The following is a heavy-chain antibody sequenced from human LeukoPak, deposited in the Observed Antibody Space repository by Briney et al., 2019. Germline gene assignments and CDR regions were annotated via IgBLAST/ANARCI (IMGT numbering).Heavy chain of an antibody. Sequence: ASVKVSCKASGYTFTGYYMHWVRQAPGQGLEWMGRINPNSGGTNYAQKFQGRVTMTRDTSISTAYMELSRLRSDDTAVYYCARVLAVTTYWFDPWGQGTLSPSPQ. J-gene: IGHJ5*02. CDR3: ARVLAVTTYWFDP. V-gene: IGHV1-2*06. CDR1: GYTFTGYY. D-gene: IGHD4-17*01. CDR2: INPNSGGT.